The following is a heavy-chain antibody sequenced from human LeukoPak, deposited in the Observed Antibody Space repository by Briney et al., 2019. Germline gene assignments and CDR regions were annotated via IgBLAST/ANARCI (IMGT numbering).Heavy chain of an antibody. D-gene: IGHD2-2*02. CDR3: GRETLGYCSITSCYTGSDAFDV. V-gene: IGHV3-48*01. Sequence: GGSLRLSCAASGFTFSSYSMNWVRQAPGKGLEWVSYISSSSSTIYYADSVKGGFTISRDNAKNSLYLQMNSLRAEDTDVYYCGRETLGYCSITSCYTGSDAFDVWGQGTMVSVSS. CDR2: ISSSSSTI. CDR1: GFTFSSYS. J-gene: IGHJ3*01.